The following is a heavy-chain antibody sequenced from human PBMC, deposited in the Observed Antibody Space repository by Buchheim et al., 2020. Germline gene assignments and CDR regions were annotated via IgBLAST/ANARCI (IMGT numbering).Heavy chain of an antibody. V-gene: IGHV3-30*18. D-gene: IGHD3-22*01. J-gene: IGHJ4*02. CDR3: AKVSGHYDSSGYKTDYFDY. Sequence: QVQLVESGGGVVQPGRSLRLSCAASGFTFSCCGMHWVRQAPGKGLEWVAVISYDGSNKFYADSVKGRFTISRDNSKNTLYLQMNSLRAEDKAVYYCAKVSGHYDSSGYKTDYFDYWGQGTL. CDR1: GFTFSCCG. CDR2: ISYDGSNK.